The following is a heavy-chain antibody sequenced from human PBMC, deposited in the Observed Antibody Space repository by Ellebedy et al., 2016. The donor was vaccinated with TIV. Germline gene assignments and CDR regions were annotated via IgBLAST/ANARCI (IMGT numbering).Heavy chain of an antibody. CDR2: IYYSGTT. J-gene: IGHJ6*02. D-gene: IGHD6-13*01. CDR3: ARHSSVWSGSWYPLDYYYGMDV. Sequence: MPSETLSLTCTVSGGSISSSSYYWGWIRQPPGKGLEWIGSIYYSGTTYYNPSLKSRVTISVDTSKNQFSLKLSSVTAADTAVYYCARHSSVWSGSWYPLDYYYGMDVWGQGTTVTVSS. V-gene: IGHV4-39*01. CDR1: GGSISSSSYY.